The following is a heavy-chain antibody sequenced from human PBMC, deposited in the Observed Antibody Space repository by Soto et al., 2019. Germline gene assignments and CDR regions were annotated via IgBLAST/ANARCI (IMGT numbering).Heavy chain of an antibody. J-gene: IGHJ6*02. CDR2: VYSTGGT. V-gene: IGHV4-59*08. D-gene: IGHD1-1*01. CDR1: SGPSSSHN. Sequence: QVQLQQSGPGLVKPSETLSLTCSVSSGPSSSHNWGWIRQPPGRGLEWIGYVYSTGGTSYNPSLKSRVTIAADTSTNHISLTLPSLTAADTSVYYWVRHVIGNLHGLVDVWGQGTTVRVSS. CDR3: VRHVIGNLHGLVDV.